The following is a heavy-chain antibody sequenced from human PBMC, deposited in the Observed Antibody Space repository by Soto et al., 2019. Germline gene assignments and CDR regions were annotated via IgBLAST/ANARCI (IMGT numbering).Heavy chain of an antibody. Sequence: ASVKVSCKASGGTFSSYAISWVRQAPGQGLEWIGGIIPIFGTANYAQKFQGRVTITADESTSTAYMELSSLRSEDTAVYYCARAGNYDILTGSYYFDYWGQGTLVTVSS. CDR3: ARAGNYDILTGSYYFDY. D-gene: IGHD3-9*01. J-gene: IGHJ4*02. CDR2: IIPIFGTA. CDR1: GGTFSSYA. V-gene: IGHV1-69*13.